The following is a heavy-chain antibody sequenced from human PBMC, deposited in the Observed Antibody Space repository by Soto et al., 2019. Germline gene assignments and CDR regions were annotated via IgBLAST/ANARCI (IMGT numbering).Heavy chain of an antibody. CDR1: GGTFSSYA. Sequence: QVQLVQSGAEVKKPGSSVKVSCKASGGTFSSYAISWVRQAPGQGLEWMGGIIPIFGTANYAQKFQGRVTITADESTSTAYMELSSLRSEDTAVYYCASPYDSSGYYGGYYYYYGMDVWGQGTTVTVSS. V-gene: IGHV1-69*12. J-gene: IGHJ6*02. CDR3: ASPYDSSGYYGGYYYYYGMDV. D-gene: IGHD3-22*01. CDR2: IIPIFGTA.